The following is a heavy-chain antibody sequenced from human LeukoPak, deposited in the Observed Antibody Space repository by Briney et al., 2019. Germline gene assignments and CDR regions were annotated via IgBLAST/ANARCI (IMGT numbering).Heavy chain of an antibody. Sequence: GGSLRLSCTASGFTFCDYATSWFRQAPGKGLEWVGFIRSKAYDGTTEYAASVKGRFTISRDDSKSIAYLQMNSLKTEDTAVYYCTRDSTTLGYFDYWGQGTLVTVSS. V-gene: IGHV3-49*03. CDR3: TRDSTTLGYFDY. D-gene: IGHD2/OR15-2a*01. CDR1: GFTFCDYA. J-gene: IGHJ4*02. CDR2: IRSKAYDGTT.